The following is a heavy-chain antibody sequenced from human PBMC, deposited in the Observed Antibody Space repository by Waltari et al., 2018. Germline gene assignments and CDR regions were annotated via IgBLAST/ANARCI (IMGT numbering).Heavy chain of an antibody. Sequence: QVQLVESGGGVVKPGRSLPLSCAASGFTFSCFVFHWVRRAPGRGLEWVALVPSDGSIKQEIDSGKGRFTISRDNAQNTVFLQMNSLRREDTAMYYCVREGYTSGWAGAFDFWGQGTLVTVSS. J-gene: IGHJ4*02. CDR1: GFTFSCFV. CDR2: VPSDGSIK. D-gene: IGHD6-19*01. V-gene: IGHV3-30-3*01. CDR3: VREGYTSGWAGAFDF.